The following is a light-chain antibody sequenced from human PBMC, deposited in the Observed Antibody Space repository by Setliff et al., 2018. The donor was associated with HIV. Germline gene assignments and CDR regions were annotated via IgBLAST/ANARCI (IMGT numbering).Light chain of an antibody. CDR1: SSDVGAYNF. CDR3: SSYAISNTLP. J-gene: IGLJ1*01. V-gene: IGLV2-14*01. Sequence: QSALTQPASVSGSPGQSITISCTATSSDVGAYNFVSWYQQHPGKAPKLIIYEVRNRPSGVSNRFSGSKSGNTASLTISGLQAEDEADYYCSSYAISNTLPFGTGTKGTVL. CDR2: EVR.